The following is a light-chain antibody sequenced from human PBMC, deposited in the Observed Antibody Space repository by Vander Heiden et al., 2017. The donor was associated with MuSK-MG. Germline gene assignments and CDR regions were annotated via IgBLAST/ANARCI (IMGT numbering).Light chain of an antibody. J-gene: IGKJ1*01. V-gene: IGKV3-20*01. CDR3: QQYGSSSWT. CDR2: GAS. CDR1: QSVSSSY. Sequence: EIVLTQSPGTLSLSPGERATLSCRASQSVSSSYLAWYQQKPGQAPRLLIYGASSRATGIPDRFSGSGSGTDFTLTISRLEPEDFAVYYCQQYGSSSWTFGRGTKVEIK.